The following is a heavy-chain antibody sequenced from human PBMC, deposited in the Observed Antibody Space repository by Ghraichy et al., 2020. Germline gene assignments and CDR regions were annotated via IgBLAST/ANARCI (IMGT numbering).Heavy chain of an antibody. CDR3: ASGLDY. J-gene: IGHJ4*02. V-gene: IGHV3-21*01. CDR2: ISSSNSYI. Sequence: GGSLRLSCAASGFTFSIHNMNWVRQAPGKGLEWVSSISSSNSYIYYADSVKGRFTISRDNAKNSLYLQMNSLRAEDTAVYYCASGLDYWGQGTLVTVSS. CDR1: GFTFSIHN.